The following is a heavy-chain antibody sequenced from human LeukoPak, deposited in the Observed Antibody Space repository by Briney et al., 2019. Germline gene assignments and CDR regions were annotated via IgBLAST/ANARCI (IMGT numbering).Heavy chain of an antibody. CDR2: ISYSSSYT. V-gene: IGHV3-11*06. CDR1: GFTFSDYY. Sequence: GGSLRLSCAASGFTFSDYYLSWIRQAPGKGLEWLSYISYSSSYTNYADSVKGRFTISRDTAKNSLYLQMNSLRAEDTAVYYCARAESAAAGTSLNFDYWGQGTLVTVSS. CDR3: ARAESAAAGTSLNFDY. D-gene: IGHD6-13*01. J-gene: IGHJ4*02.